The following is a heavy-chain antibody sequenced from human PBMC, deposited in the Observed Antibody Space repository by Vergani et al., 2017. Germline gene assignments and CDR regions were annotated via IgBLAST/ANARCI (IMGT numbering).Heavy chain of an antibody. Sequence: QVQLVESGGGLVKPGGSLRLSCAASGFTFSDYYMSWIRQAPGKGLEWVSYISSSSSYTNYADSVKGRFTISRDNAKNSLYLQMNRLRAEDTAVYYCARDSYDSSGYPAYYYGMDVWGQGTTVTVSS. D-gene: IGHD3-22*01. CDR3: ARDSYDSSGYPAYYYGMDV. J-gene: IGHJ6*02. CDR2: ISSSSSYT. V-gene: IGHV3-11*05. CDR1: GFTFSDYY.